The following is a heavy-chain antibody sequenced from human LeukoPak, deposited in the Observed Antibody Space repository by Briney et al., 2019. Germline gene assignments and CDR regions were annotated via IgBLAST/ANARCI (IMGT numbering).Heavy chain of an antibody. CDR3: VRDPSNSGNWFDL. Sequence: PGGSLRLSCAASGFNLREYWMHWVRQAPGKGLVWVSRLGTDGTYTNYADSVTGRFTISRDNAKNTLYPQMDSLRAEDTSFYYCVRDPSNSGNWFDLWGKGTLVTVSS. CDR2: LGTDGTYT. V-gene: IGHV3-74*01. D-gene: IGHD4-11*01. J-gene: IGHJ5*02. CDR1: GFNLREYW.